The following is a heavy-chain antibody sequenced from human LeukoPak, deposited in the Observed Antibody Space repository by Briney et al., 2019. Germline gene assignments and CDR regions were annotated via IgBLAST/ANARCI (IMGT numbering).Heavy chain of an antibody. J-gene: IGHJ4*02. D-gene: IGHD6-19*01. CDR1: GFTFSSYA. V-gene: IGHV3-23*01. CDR2: ISGSGGST. Sequence: GGSLRLSCAASGFTFSSYAMSWVRQAPGKGLEWVSAISGSGGSTYYADSVKGRFTISRDNSKNTLYLQMNSLRAEDTAVYYCAKGPYSSGWIYYFDYWGQGTLVTVSS. CDR3: AKGPYSSGWIYYFDY.